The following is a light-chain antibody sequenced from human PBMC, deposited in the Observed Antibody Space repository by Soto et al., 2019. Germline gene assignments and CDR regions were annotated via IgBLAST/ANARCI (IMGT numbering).Light chain of an antibody. Sequence: QSALTQPPSASGSPGQSVTISCTGTSSDVGGYNYVSWYQQHPGKAPKLMIFDVSKRPSGVPDRFSGSKSGNTASLTISGLQAEDEGDYYCCSYAGSYAYVFGTGTKLTVL. V-gene: IGLV2-11*01. J-gene: IGLJ1*01. CDR2: DVS. CDR3: CSYAGSYAYV. CDR1: SSDVGGYNY.